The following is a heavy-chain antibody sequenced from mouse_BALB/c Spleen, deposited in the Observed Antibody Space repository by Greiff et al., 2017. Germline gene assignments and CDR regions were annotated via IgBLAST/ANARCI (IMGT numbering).Heavy chain of an antibody. J-gene: IGHJ1*01. CDR1: GYTFTSYV. CDR2: INPYNDGT. CDR3: ARSDYYGSIPRYWYFDV. Sequence: EVQLKQSGPELVKPGASVKMSCKASGYTFTSYVMHWVKQKPGQGLEWIGYINPYNDGTKYNEKFKGKATLTSDKSSSTAYMELSSLTSEDSAVYYCARSDYYGSIPRYWYFDVWGAGTTVTVSS. V-gene: IGHV1-14*01. D-gene: IGHD1-1*01.